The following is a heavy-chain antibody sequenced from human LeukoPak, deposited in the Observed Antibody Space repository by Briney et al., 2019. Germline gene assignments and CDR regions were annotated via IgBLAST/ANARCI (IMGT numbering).Heavy chain of an antibody. CDR1: GGSFSGYY. Sequence: SETLSLTCAVYGGSFSGYYWSWIRQPPGKGLEGMGEINQSGSTNYNPSLKSRVTISVDTSKNQFSLKLSSVTAADTAVYYCATRYCSGGSCWDVYWGQGTLVTVSS. D-gene: IGHD2-15*01. V-gene: IGHV4-34*01. J-gene: IGHJ4*02. CDR3: ATRYCSGGSCWDVY. CDR2: INQSGST.